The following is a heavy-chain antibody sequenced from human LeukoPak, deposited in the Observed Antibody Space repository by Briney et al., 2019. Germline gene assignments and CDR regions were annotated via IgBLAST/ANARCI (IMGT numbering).Heavy chain of an antibody. CDR1: GGSFSDYY. CDR3: ARNYDLWSGYYRGFDP. CDR2: INPSGST. D-gene: IGHD3-3*01. V-gene: IGHV4-34*01. Sequence: SETLSLTCAVYGGSFSDYYWSWIRQPPGKGLEWIGEINPSGSTNYSPSLKSRVTISVDTSKNQFSLKLSSVAAADTAVYYCARNYDLWSGYYRGFDPWGQGTLVTVSS. J-gene: IGHJ5*02.